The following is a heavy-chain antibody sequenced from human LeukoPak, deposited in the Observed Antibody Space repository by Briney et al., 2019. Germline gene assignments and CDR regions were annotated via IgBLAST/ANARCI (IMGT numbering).Heavy chain of an antibody. CDR3: ARVPCNEDWFDP. CDR2: IYTSGST. CDR1: GGSISSGSYY. D-gene: IGHD2/OR15-2a*01. V-gene: IGHV4-61*02. Sequence: SQTLSLTCTVSGGSISSGSYYWSWIRQPAGKGLEWIGRIYTSGSTNYNPSLKSRVTISVDTSKNQFSLKLSSVTAADTAVYYCARVPCNEDWFDPWGQGTLVTVSS. J-gene: IGHJ5*02.